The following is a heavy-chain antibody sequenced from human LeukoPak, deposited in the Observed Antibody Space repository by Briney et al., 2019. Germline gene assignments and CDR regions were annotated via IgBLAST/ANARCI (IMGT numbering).Heavy chain of an antibody. CDR2: ISWDSGSI. D-gene: IGHD3-9*01. Sequence: GGSLRLSCAASGFTFDDYAMHWVRQAPGKGLEWVSGISWDSGSIGYADSVKGRFTISRDNAKNSLYLQMNSLRAEDTALYYCAKGGTGYYKYNWFDPWGQGTLVTVSS. CDR3: AKGGTGYYKYNWFDP. V-gene: IGHV3-9*01. CDR1: GFTFDDYA. J-gene: IGHJ5*02.